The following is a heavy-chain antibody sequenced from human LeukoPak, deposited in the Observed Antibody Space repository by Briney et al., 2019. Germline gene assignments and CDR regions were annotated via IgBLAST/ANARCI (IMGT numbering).Heavy chain of an antibody. CDR1: GGSISSGDYY. D-gene: IGHD3-16*02. V-gene: IGHV4-30-4*01. Sequence: SQTLSLTCTVSGGSISSGDYYWSWIRQPPGKGLEWIGYIYYSGSTYYNPSLKSRVTISVDTSKNQFSLKLSSVTAADTAVYYCARGNGNYDYVWGSYRPSLRFDYWGQGTLVTVSS. J-gene: IGHJ4*02. CDR3: ARGNGNYDYVWGSYRPSLRFDY. CDR2: IYYSGST.